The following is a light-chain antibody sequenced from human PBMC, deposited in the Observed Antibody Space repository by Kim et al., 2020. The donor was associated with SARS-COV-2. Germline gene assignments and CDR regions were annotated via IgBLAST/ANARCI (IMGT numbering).Light chain of an antibody. CDR1: SSNIGVNP. CDR3: ATWDDNVDGYV. CDR2: DDN. V-gene: IGLV1-44*01. J-gene: IGLJ1*01. Sequence: GQRVTFSGSGSSSNIGVNPVNWYQHFPGAAPKVVIFDDNQRPSGIPDRFSGSKSGASASLAISGLQSDDEADYYCATWDDNVDGYVFGTGTKVTVL.